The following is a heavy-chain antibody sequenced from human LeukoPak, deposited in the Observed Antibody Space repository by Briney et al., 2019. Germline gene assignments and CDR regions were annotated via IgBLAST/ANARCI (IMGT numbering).Heavy chain of an antibody. CDR3: AGTDGGATYYFDY. D-gene: IGHD5-12*01. J-gene: IGHJ4*02. V-gene: IGHV4-4*02. CDR2: IYHSGST. CDR1: GGSISSSNW. Sequence: SGTLSLTCAVSGGSISSSNWWSWVRQPPGKGLEWIGEIYHSGSTNYNPSLKSRVTISVDKSKNQFSLKLSSVTAADTAVYYCAGTDGGATYYFDYWGQGTLVTVSS.